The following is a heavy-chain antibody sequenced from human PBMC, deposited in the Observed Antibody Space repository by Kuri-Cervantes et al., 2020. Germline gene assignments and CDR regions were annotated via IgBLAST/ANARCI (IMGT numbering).Heavy chain of an antibody. J-gene: IGHJ6*02. D-gene: IGHD3-10*01. Sequence: GESLKISCAASGFTFSSYAMHWVRQAPGKGLEWVAVISYDGSNKYYADSVKGRFTISRDNSKNTLYLQMNSLRAEDTAVYYCARDRGMMLLWFGGGMDVWGQGTAVTVSS. CDR2: ISYDGSNK. CDR3: ARDRGMMLLWFGGGMDV. V-gene: IGHV3-30*01. CDR1: GFTFSSYA.